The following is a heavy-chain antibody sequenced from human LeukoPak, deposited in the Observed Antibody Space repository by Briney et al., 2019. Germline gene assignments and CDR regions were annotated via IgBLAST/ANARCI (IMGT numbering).Heavy chain of an antibody. J-gene: IGHJ5*01. CDR3: AKEPREYCSSTSCPNWFDS. CDR1: GFTFNNYA. D-gene: IGHD2-2*01. Sequence: GGSLRLSCAASGFTFNNYAMSWVRQAPGKGLEWVSAISASGGTTYYADSVKGRSTISRDNSENTLFLQMNSLRAEDTAVYYCAKEPREYCSSTSCPNWFDSWGQGTLVTVSS. V-gene: IGHV3-23*01. CDR2: ISASGGTT.